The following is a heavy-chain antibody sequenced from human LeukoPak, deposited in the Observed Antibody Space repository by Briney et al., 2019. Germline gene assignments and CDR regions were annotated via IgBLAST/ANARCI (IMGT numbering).Heavy chain of an antibody. D-gene: IGHD6-13*01. Sequence: GGSLRLSCAASGFTVGSNFMSWVRQAPGKGLEWVSVLYSGGYTVYADSVKGRFTISRDNSENTLYLQMNSLRADDTAVYYCVRASSTTAAGLFDYWGQGTLLTVSS. J-gene: IGHJ4*02. V-gene: IGHV3-53*01. CDR1: GFTVGSNF. CDR3: VRASSTTAAGLFDY. CDR2: LYSGGYT.